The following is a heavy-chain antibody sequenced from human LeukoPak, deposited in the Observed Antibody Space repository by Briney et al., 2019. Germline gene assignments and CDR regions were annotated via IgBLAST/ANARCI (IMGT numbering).Heavy chain of an antibody. CDR3: ASTARLDY. D-gene: IGHD5-18*01. CDR1: GFTFSNYE. J-gene: IGHJ4*02. V-gene: IGHV3-48*03. CDR2: ISSSGSTI. Sequence: GGSLRLSCAASGFTFSNYEMNWVRQAPGTGVDWVSHISSSGSTIYYVDAVKGRFIISRDNAKNSLYLQMNSLRAEDTAVYHCASTARLDYWGQGTLVTVSS.